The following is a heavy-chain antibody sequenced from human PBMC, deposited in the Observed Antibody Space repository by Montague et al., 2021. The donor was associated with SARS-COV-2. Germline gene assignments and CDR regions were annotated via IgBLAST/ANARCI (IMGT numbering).Heavy chain of an antibody. CDR2: INPNRGGT. J-gene: IGHJ4*02. Sequence: QSGAEVKTPGESLKISCKASGYTFTGYYIHWVRQAPGQGLEWMGWINPNRGGTNYAQQFQGWVTTTRVTSITTAYMELSRLKSDDTANYYCARGHQGVAMIVVVMIGAEYYFDYWGQGSPVTVSS. CDR1: GYTFTGYY. V-gene: IGHV1-2*04. CDR3: ARGHQGVAMIVVVMIGAEYYFDY. D-gene: IGHD3-22*01.